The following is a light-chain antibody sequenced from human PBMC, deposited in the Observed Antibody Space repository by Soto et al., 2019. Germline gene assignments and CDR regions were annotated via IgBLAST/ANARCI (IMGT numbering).Light chain of an antibody. V-gene: IGKV1-5*03. CDR2: KTS. J-gene: IGKJ1*01. CDR3: QHYNSYSEA. CDR1: QSIRIY. Sequence: DIHMTQSPSSLSVSVGDRVTITCRASQSIRIYVNWYQQKPGKAPKLLIYKTSTLESGVPSRFSGSGSGTEFTLTISSLQPDDFATYYCQHYNSYSEASGQGTKVDIK.